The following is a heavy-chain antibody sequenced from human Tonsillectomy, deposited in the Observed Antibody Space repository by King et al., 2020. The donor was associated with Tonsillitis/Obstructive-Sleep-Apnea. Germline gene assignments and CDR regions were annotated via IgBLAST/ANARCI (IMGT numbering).Heavy chain of an antibody. CDR2: IWYDGSNK. J-gene: IGHJ6*02. Sequence: VQLVESGGGVVQPGRSLRLSCAASGFTFSSYGMHWVRQAPGKGLEWVAVIWYDGSNKYYADSVKGRFTISRDNSKNTLYLQMNSLRAEDTAVYYCARALTICGVVTYYYGMDVWGQGTTVTVSS. CDR3: ARALTICGVVTYYYGMDV. CDR1: GFTFSSYG. D-gene: IGHD3-3*01. V-gene: IGHV3-33*01.